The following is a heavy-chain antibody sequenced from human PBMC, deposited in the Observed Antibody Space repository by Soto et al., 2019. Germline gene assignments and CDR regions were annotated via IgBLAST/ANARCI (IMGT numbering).Heavy chain of an antibody. Sequence: SETLSLTCAVYGGSFSGYYWSWIRQPPGKGLEWIGEINHSGSTNYNPSLKSRVTISVDTSKNQFSLKLSSVTAADTAVYYCARVLQQQGDYWGQGTLVTVSS. D-gene: IGHD6-13*01. J-gene: IGHJ4*02. CDR3: ARVLQQQGDY. V-gene: IGHV4-34*01. CDR2: INHSGST. CDR1: GGSFSGYY.